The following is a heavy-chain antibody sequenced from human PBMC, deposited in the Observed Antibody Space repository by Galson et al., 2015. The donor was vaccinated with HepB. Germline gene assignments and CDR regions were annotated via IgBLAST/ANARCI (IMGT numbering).Heavy chain of an antibody. CDR3: ASWDPDGYNFFAS. D-gene: IGHD5-24*01. V-gene: IGHV7-4-1*02. CDR1: GYTFTSYA. CDR2: INTNTGNP. J-gene: IGHJ4*02. Sequence: SVKVSCKASGYTFTSYAINWVRQAPGQGLEWMGWINTNTGNPTYAQGFTGRFVFSLDTSVSTAYLQISSLKAEDTAVYYCASWDPDGYNFFASWGQGTLVTVSS.